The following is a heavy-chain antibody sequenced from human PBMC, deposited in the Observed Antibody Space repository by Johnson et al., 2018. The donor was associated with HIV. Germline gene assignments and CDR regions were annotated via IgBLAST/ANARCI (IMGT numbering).Heavy chain of an antibody. CDR2: IYSGGST. J-gene: IGHJ3*02. CDR1: GFSVSSNY. Sequence: VQLVESGGGLIQPGGSLRLSCAASGFSVSSNYMSWVRQAPGKGLEWVSVIYSGGSTYYADSVKGRFTISRDNSKNTLYLQMNSLRAEDMAVYYCARGIPTLPLTGTRGFDIWGQGTMVTVSS. CDR3: ARGIPTLPLTGTRGFDI. V-gene: IGHV3-66*03. D-gene: IGHD1-20*01.